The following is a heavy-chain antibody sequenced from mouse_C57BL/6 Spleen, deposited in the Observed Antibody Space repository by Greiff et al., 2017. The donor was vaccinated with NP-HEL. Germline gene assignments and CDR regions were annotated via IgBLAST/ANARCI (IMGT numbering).Heavy chain of an antibody. CDR3: ARWNGNYDAMDY. D-gene: IGHD2-1*01. Sequence: VQLQQSGPELVKPGASVKISCKASGYAFSSSWMNWVKQRPGKGLEWIGRIYPGDGDTNYNGKFKGKATLTADKSSSTAYMQLSSLTSEDSAVYFWARWNGNYDAMDYGGQGTSVTVSS. CDR1: GYAFSSSW. CDR2: IYPGDGDT. V-gene: IGHV1-82*01. J-gene: IGHJ4*01.